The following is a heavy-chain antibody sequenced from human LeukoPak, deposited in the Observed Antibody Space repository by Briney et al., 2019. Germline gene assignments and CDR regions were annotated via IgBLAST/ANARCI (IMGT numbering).Heavy chain of an antibody. CDR2: INPDGTVE. V-gene: IGHV3-7*04. D-gene: IGHD3-10*01. J-gene: IGHJ4*02. CDR3: ARDCCASGSLDY. CDR1: GFTISNYW. Sequence: PGGSLRLSCAASGFTISNYWMNWARQAPGEGLEWVANINPDGTVEHYVDSVKGRFTISRDNAKNSLYLQMNTLRAEDTAVYYCARDCCASGSLDYWGQGALVTVSS.